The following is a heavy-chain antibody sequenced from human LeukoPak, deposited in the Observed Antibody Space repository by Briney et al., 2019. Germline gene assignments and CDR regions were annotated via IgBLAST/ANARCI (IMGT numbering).Heavy chain of an antibody. Sequence: GASVKVSCRASGYTFTSYGISWVRQAPGQGLEWMGWISAYNGNTNYAQKLQGRVTMTTDTSTSTAYMELRSLRSDDTAVYYCARGYSSSWLRSVYFDYWGQGTLVTVSS. CDR2: ISAYNGNT. CDR1: GYTFTSYG. CDR3: ARGYSSSWLRSVYFDY. V-gene: IGHV1-18*01. D-gene: IGHD6-13*01. J-gene: IGHJ4*02.